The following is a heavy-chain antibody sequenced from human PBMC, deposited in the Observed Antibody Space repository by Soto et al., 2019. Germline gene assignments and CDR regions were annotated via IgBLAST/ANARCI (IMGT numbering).Heavy chain of an antibody. V-gene: IGHV1-58*02. CDR1: GVTFTSSA. J-gene: IGHJ4*02. CDR2: IVVGSGNT. D-gene: IGHD3-9*01. Sequence: MQLVQSGPEVKKPGTSAKVSCKASGVTFTSSAMQWVRQARGQRLEWIGWIVVGSGNTNYAQKFQERVTITRDMSTSTAYMELSSLRSEDTAVYYCAAAGHYDILTGYYPSDYWGQGTLVTVSS. CDR3: AAAGHYDILTGYYPSDY.